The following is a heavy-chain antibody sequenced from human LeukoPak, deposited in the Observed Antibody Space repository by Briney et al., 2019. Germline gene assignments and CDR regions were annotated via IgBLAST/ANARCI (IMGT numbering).Heavy chain of an antibody. Sequence: GGSLRLSCAASGFTFSSYSMNWVRQAPGKGLEWVSSISSSSSYIYYADSVKGRFIISRDNAKNSLYLQMNSLRAEDTAVYYCARDLDEWEPGDYWGQGTLVIVSS. CDR2: ISSSSSYI. J-gene: IGHJ4*02. CDR1: GFTFSSYS. D-gene: IGHD1-26*01. V-gene: IGHV3-21*01. CDR3: ARDLDEWEPGDY.